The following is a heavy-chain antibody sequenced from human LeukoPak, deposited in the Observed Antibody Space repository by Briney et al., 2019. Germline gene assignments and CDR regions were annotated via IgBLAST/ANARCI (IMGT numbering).Heavy chain of an antibody. CDR3: ASPYCGRIACYGGNY. CDR1: GFSFSSYW. J-gene: IGHJ4*02. D-gene: IGHD2-21*01. V-gene: IGHV3-74*01. Sequence: GGSLRLSCAASGFSFSSYWMHWVRQAPGKGLVWVSRISSDGRITNYADSVKGRFTISRDNAKNTLYLQMNSLRAEDTAVYYCASPYCGRIACYGGNYWGQGTLVTVSS. CDR2: ISSDGRIT.